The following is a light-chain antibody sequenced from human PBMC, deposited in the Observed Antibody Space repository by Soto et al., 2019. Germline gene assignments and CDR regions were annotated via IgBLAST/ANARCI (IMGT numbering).Light chain of an antibody. J-gene: IGKJ1*01. CDR2: AAS. CDR3: IQDYSYPWT. V-gene: IGKV1-6*01. CDR1: QGIRND. Sequence: AIQLTQSPSSVSASVRDRVTITFRASQGIRNDLGWYQEKPGKAPKLLIYAASSLQRGVPSRLRGSASGTDFTLTISSLPPEDFATYYCIQDYSYPWTFGQGTKVDIK.